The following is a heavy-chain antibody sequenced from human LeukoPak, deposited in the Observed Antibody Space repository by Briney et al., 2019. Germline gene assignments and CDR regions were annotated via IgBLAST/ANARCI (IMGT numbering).Heavy chain of an antibody. V-gene: IGHV3-64D*06. J-gene: IGHJ4*02. CDR1: GFTSSSYA. CDR2: ISSNGGST. Sequence: PGGSLRLSCSASGFTSSSYAMHWVRQAPGKGLEYVSAISSNGGSTYYADSVKGRFTVSRDNSKNTLHLQMSSLRAEDTAVYYCVKVASTDEHFDYWGQGTLVTVSS. D-gene: IGHD6-19*01. CDR3: VKVASTDEHFDY.